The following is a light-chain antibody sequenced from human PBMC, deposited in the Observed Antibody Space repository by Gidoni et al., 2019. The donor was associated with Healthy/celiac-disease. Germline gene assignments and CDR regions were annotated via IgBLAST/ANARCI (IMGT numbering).Light chain of an antibody. CDR2: SNN. V-gene: IGLV1-44*01. J-gene: IGLJ1*01. Sequence: QSVLTKPPSASGTPGQRVTISCSGSSSNIGRNTVNWYQQLPGTAPKLLIYSNNQRPSGVPDRFSGSKSGTSASLAISGLQSEDEADYYCAAWDDSLNGHYVFGTGTKVTVL. CDR3: AAWDDSLNGHYV. CDR1: SSNIGRNT.